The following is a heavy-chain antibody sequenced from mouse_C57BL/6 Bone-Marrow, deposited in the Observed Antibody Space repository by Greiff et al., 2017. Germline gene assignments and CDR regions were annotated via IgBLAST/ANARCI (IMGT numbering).Heavy chain of an antibody. CDR3: ARSTYGSSPAY. D-gene: IGHD1-1*01. CDR1: GYTFTSYG. CDR2: IYLRSGNT. Sequence: QVHVKQSGAELARPGASVKLSCKASGYTFTSYGISWVKQRTGQGLEWIGEIYLRSGNTYYNEKLKGKAILTADKASSKAYMELRSLTSEDSAVYFCARSTYGSSPAYWGQGTLVTVSA. V-gene: IGHV1-81*01. J-gene: IGHJ3*01.